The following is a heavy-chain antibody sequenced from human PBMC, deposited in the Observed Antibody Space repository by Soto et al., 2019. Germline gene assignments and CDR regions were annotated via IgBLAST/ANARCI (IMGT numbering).Heavy chain of an antibody. D-gene: IGHD3-3*01. CDR3: ARSGSGNRDYFDD. J-gene: IGHJ4*02. Sequence: ASVKISSKASGYPFTGYYMYWVRQSPGQGLEWMGWINPNSGGTNYAQKFQGGVTMTRDTSISTAYMELSRLRSDDTAAYYCARSGSGNRDYFDDCGQGTLVTVSS. V-gene: IGHV1-2*02. CDR1: GYPFTGYY. CDR2: INPNSGGT.